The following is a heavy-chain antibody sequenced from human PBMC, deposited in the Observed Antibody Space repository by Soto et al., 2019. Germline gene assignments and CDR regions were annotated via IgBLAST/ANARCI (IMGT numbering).Heavy chain of an antibody. CDR2: MNPFTGNT. CDR1: GYTFTTYN. D-gene: IGHD3-10*02. CDR3: ARADFITVLQAWFDP. V-gene: IGHV1-8*01. J-gene: IGHJ5*02. Sequence: QVQLVQSGAEVKKPGASVKVSCKASGYTFTTYNINWVRQATGQGLEWMGWMNPFTGNTGYAQKFQGRVTMTRNTSLSTAYLALSRLRSEDTAVHYCARADFITVLQAWFDPWGQGTLVTVP.